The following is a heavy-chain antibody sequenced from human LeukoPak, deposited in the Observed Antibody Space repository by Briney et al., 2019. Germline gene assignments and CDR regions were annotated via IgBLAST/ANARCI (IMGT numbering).Heavy chain of an antibody. D-gene: IGHD4-17*01. Sequence: PSETLSLTCAVYGGSFSGYYWSWIRQPPGKGLEWIGEINHSGSTNYNPSLKSRVTISVDTSKNQFSLKLSSVTAADTAVYYCARNYGVETEVSHYFDYWGQGTLVTVSS. J-gene: IGHJ4*02. CDR1: GGSFSGYY. CDR2: INHSGST. V-gene: IGHV4-34*01. CDR3: ARNYGVETEVSHYFDY.